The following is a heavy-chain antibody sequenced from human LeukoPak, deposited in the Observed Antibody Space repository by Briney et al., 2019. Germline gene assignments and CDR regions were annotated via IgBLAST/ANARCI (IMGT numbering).Heavy chain of an antibody. CDR3: VTDYGGSSGAFDI. CDR2: ISSSSTYI. J-gene: IGHJ3*02. V-gene: IGHV3-21*01. D-gene: IGHD4-23*01. CDR1: GFTFSTYS. Sequence: GGSLRLSCAASGFTFSTYSINWVRQAPGKGLEWVSSISSSSTYIYYADSVKGRFTISRDNAKNSLYLQMNSLRAEDTAVYYCVTDYGGSSGAFDIWGQGTMVTVSS.